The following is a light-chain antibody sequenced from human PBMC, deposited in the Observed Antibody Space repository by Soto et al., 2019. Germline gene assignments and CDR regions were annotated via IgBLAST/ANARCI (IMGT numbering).Light chain of an antibody. V-gene: IGKV3-11*01. CDR2: GAS. CDR1: QSVNTH. J-gene: IGKJ5*01. CDR3: QQRSNWPL. Sequence: EKVMTQSPATLSVSPGDRATLSCRSSQSVNTHLAWYQQKPGQAPRLLIYGASTRATGIPARFSGSGSGTDFTLTISSLEPEDFAVYYCQQRSNWPLFGQGTRLEI.